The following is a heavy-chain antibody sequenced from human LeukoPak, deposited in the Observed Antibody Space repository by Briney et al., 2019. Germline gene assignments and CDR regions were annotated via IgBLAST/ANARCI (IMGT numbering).Heavy chain of an antibody. V-gene: IGHV1-8*03. D-gene: IGHD2-2*01. CDR3: ARAAQLGYCSSTSCYGWYWSAP. CDR2: MNPNSGNT. CDR1: GYTFTSYD. J-gene: IGHJ5*02. Sequence: ASVKVSCKASGYTFTSYDINWVRQATGQGLEWMGWMNPNSGNTGYAQKFQGRVTITRNTSISTAYMELSSLRSEDTAVYYCARAAQLGYCSSTSCYGWYWSAPGARETLVTVP.